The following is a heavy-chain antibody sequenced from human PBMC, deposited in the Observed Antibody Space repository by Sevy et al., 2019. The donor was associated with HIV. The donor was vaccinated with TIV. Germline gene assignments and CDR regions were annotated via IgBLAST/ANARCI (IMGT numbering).Heavy chain of an antibody. CDR1: GFMFSNYA. CDR2: ISSDGNII. D-gene: IGHD6-13*01. V-gene: IGHV3-64*01. J-gene: IGHJ4*02. CDR3: AREGYITNWKSVEY. Sequence: GGSLRLSCEASGFMFSNYAMHWVRQTPGRGLESVSAISSDGNIIFYVNSVKGRFIVSRDNSKNTLYLQMGSLRDDDMAVYYCAREGYITNWKSVEYWGQGTLVTVSS.